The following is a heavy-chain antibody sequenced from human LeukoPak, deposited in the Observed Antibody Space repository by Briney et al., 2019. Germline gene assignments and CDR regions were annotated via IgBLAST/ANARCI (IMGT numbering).Heavy chain of an antibody. CDR1: GFTFNAYN. Sequence: ASVKVSCKASGFTFNAYNIHWVRQAPGQGLEWMGWINPKSGGANYAQKFQGRVTMTWDTSISTAYMELSSLRSEDTAVYYCARGLGRTLMVTRGGVHFDYWGQGTLVTVSS. V-gene: IGHV1-2*02. CDR2: INPKSGGA. J-gene: IGHJ4*02. CDR3: ARGLGRTLMVTRGGVHFDY. D-gene: IGHD5-18*01.